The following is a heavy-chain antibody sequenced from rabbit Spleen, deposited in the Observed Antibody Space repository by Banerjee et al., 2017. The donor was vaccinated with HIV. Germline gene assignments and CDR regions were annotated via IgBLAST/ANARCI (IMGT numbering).Heavy chain of an antibody. CDR2: TDSGSSGFT. CDR1: GFDLSNCYY. CDR3: ARDSGSSFSSYGMDL. J-gene: IGHJ6*01. V-gene: IGHV1S40*01. D-gene: IGHD8-1*01. Sequence: QSLEESGGDLVKPGASLTLTCTASGFDLSNCYYMCWVRQAPGKGLEWIACTDSGSSGFTYFANWAKGRFTISKTSSTTVTLQMTSLTAADTATYFCARDSGSSFSSYGMDLWGPGTLVT.